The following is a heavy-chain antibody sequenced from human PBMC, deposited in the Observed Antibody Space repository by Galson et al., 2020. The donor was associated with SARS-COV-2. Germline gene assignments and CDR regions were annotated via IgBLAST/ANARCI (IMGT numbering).Heavy chain of an antibody. CDR2: ISGTAYST. CDR3: ATHPDKAYYPRDY. D-gene: IGHD3-10*01. Sequence: GWSLRLSCGASGFTFANYAMSWVRQAPGKGLEWVSGISGTAYSTYYADSVKGRFTISRDNFKNTLYLQMNNLRAEDTAVYYCATHPDKAYYPRDYWGQGTLVTVSS. J-gene: IGHJ4*02. CDR1: GFTFANYA. V-gene: IGHV3-23*01.